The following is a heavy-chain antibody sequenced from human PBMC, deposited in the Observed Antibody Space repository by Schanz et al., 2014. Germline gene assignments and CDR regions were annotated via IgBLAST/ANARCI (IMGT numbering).Heavy chain of an antibody. CDR2: IWYDENNK. Sequence: VQLVESGGGFVQPGGSLGLSCVVSGFTVSSDHMSWVRQAPGKGLEWVAVIWYDENNKYYADSVKGRFTMSRDNSKNTLYLQMNSLRAEDTAVYYCARDTSYGMDVWGQGTTVTVSS. J-gene: IGHJ6*02. CDR1: GFTVSSDH. V-gene: IGHV3-33*01. CDR3: ARDTSYGMDV.